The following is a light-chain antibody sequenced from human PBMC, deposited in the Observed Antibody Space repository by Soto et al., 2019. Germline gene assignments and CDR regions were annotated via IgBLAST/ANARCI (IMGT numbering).Light chain of an antibody. CDR1: SGHSNYA. J-gene: IGLJ3*02. CDR3: QTWGTGSWV. Sequence: QLVLTQSPSASASLGASVKLTCTLSSGHSNYAIAWHQQQPEKGPRYLMKLNSDGSYSKGDGIPDRFSGSSSGAERYLTISSLQSEDEADYYCQTWGTGSWVFGGGTQLTVL. V-gene: IGLV4-69*01. CDR2: LNSDGSY.